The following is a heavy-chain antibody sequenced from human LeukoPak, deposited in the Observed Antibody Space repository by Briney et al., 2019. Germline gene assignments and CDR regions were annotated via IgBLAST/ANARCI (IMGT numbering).Heavy chain of an antibody. D-gene: IGHD5-12*01. J-gene: IGHJ4*02. CDR2: ISTGSSYT. CDR3: ARRLLATPGGFDY. CDR1: GFTFSDYY. V-gene: IGHV3-11*03. Sequence: GGSLRLSCAASGFTFSDYYMSWIRQAPGKGLEWVSYISTGSSYTKYADSVKGRFTISRDNAKNSLYLQMNSLRAEDTAVYYCARRLLATPGGFDYWGQGTLVTVSS.